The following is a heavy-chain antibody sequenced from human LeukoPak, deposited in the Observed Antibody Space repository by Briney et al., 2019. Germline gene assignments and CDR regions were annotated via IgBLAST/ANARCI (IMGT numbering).Heavy chain of an antibody. V-gene: IGHV3-11*01. CDR2: ITSGGRAI. Sequence: GGSLRLSCAASGFTFSDFYMRWIRQAPGKGLEWVSYITSGGRAIYYADSVQGGFTISRDNARNSLYLQMSGLRAEDTAVYYCASDIVATSGDFWGQGTLVTVSS. CDR3: ASDIVATSGDF. CDR1: GFTFSDFY. J-gene: IGHJ4*02. D-gene: IGHD5-12*01.